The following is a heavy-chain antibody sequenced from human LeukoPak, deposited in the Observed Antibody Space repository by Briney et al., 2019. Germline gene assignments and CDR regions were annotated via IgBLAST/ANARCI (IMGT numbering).Heavy chain of an antibody. CDR3: ARVVVAATRLPPETGFDY. Sequence: ASVKVSCKASGYTFTGYYMHWVRQAPGQGLEWMGWINPNSGGTNYAQKFQGRVTMTRDTSISTAYMELSRLRSDDTAVYYCARVVVAATRLPPETGFDYWGQGTLVTVSS. CDR1: GYTFTGYY. CDR2: INPNSGGT. D-gene: IGHD2-15*01. J-gene: IGHJ4*02. V-gene: IGHV1-2*02.